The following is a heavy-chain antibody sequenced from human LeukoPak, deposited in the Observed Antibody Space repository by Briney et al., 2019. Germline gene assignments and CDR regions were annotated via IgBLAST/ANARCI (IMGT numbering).Heavy chain of an antibody. D-gene: IGHD3-16*01. Sequence: TGGSLRLSCAASGFTVSSHDMSWVRQAPGKGLEWVSVIYMGGNTFYADSVKGRFTISRDTSKNTPYLQMNSLRAEDTAVYYCARVGDEVAYTRGYLDYWGQGTLVTVSS. CDR1: GFTVSSHD. CDR2: IYMGGNT. J-gene: IGHJ4*02. CDR3: ARVGDEVAYTRGYLDY. V-gene: IGHV3-53*05.